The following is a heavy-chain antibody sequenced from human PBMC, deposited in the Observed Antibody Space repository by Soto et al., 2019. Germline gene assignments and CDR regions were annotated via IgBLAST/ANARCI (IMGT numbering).Heavy chain of an antibody. V-gene: IGHV3-23*01. D-gene: IGHD6-6*01. CDR3: AKMGSSYISSSNY. J-gene: IGHJ4*02. CDR1: GLTFSSYA. CDR2: ISGSGDST. Sequence: GGSLRLSCAASGLTFSSYAISWVRQAPGKGLEWVSGISGSGDSTYYADSVKGRFTISRDNSKNTLYLQMNSLRVEDTAVYYCAKMGSSYISSSNYWGQGTLVTVSS.